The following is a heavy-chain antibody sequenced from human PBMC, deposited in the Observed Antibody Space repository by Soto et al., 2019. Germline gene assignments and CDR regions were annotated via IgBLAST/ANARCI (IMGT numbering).Heavy chain of an antibody. D-gene: IGHD5-18*01. V-gene: IGHV3-23*01. Sequence: PGGSLRLSCAASGFTFSSYAMSWVRQAPGKGLEWVSAISGSGGSTYYADSVKGRFTISRDNSKNTLYLQMNSLRAEDTAVYYCTRRGGYSYYFDYWGQGTLVTVSS. CDR2: ISGSGGST. J-gene: IGHJ4*02. CDR1: GFTFSSYA. CDR3: TRRGGYSYYFDY.